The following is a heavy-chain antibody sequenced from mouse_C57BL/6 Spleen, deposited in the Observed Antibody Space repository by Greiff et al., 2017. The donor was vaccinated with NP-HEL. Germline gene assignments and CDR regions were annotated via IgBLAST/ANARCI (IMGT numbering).Heavy chain of an antibody. J-gene: IGHJ4*01. CDR2: IHPNSGST. V-gene: IGHV1-64*01. Sequence: QVQLQQPGAELVKPGASVKLSCKASGYTFTSYWMHWVKQRPGQGLEWIGMIHPNSGSTNYNEKFKSKATLTVDKSSSTAYMQLSSLTSEDSAVYYCARPPYCYGSSYGAMDYWGQGTSVTVSS. CDR1: GYTFTSYW. D-gene: IGHD1-1*01. CDR3: ARPPYCYGSSYGAMDY.